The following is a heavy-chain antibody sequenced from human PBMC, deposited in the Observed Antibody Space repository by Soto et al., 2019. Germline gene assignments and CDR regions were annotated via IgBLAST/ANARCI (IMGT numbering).Heavy chain of an antibody. CDR1: GFSFSSYE. CDR3: LKVVVQLSTRWQQPHSGP. Sequence: GGSLRLSCAASGFSFSSYEMNWVRQAPGKGLEWVSYISSSGSTIYYADSVKGRCTISGDNAKNSLYLHMTSLSAEDTPVYYCLKVVVQLSTRWQQPHSGPWVQGSLVTV. CDR2: ISSSGSTI. J-gene: IGHJ5*02. D-gene: IGHD6-13*01. V-gene: IGHV3-48*03.